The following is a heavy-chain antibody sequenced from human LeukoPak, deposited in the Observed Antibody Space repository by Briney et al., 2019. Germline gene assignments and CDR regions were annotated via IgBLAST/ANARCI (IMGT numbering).Heavy chain of an antibody. Sequence: GASVKVSCKASGYTFTSYYMHWVRQAPGQGLEWMGIINPSGGSTSYAQKFQGRVTTTRDTSTSTVYMELSSLRSEDTAVYYCARPRTTVTTSGWFDPWGQGTLVTVSS. D-gene: IGHD4-11*01. CDR1: GYTFTSYY. V-gene: IGHV1-46*01. CDR2: INPSGGST. J-gene: IGHJ5*02. CDR3: ARPRTTVTTSGWFDP.